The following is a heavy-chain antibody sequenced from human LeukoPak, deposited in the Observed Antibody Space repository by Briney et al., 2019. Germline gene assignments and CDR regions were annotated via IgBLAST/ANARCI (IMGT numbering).Heavy chain of an antibody. Sequence: GASVKVSCKASGYTFTGYYMHWVRQAPGQGLEWMGWINPNSGGTNYAQKFQGWVTMTRDTSISTAYMELSRLRSDDTAVYYCARPHMPYGSGSYSDPRGQGTLVTVSS. CDR3: ARPHMPYGSGSYSDP. V-gene: IGHV1-2*04. CDR1: GYTFTGYY. J-gene: IGHJ5*02. D-gene: IGHD3-10*01. CDR2: INPNSGGT.